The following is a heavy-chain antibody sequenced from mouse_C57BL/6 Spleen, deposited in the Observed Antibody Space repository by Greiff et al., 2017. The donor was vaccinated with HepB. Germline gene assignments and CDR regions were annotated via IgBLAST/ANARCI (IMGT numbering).Heavy chain of an antibody. J-gene: IGHJ1*03. CDR1: GYTFTSYW. CDR2: IHPNSGST. V-gene: IGHV1-64*01. D-gene: IGHD1-1*01. Sequence: VQLQQSGAELVKPGASVKLSCKASGYTFTSYWMHWVKQRPGQGLEWIGMIHPNSGSTNYNEKFKSKATLTVDKSSSTAYMQLSSLTSEDSAVYYCARRSSSYLYFDVWGTGTTVTVSS. CDR3: ARRSSSYLYFDV.